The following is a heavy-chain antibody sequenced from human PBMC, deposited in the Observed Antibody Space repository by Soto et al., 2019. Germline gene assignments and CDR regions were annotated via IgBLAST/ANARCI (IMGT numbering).Heavy chain of an antibody. CDR1: GYTFTGYY. Sequence: ASVNVSCKASGYTFTGYYMHWVRQAPGQGLEWMGWINPNSGGTNYAQKFQGRVTMTRDTSISTAYMDLSRLRSDDTAVSYCARQIDYGDDLYGKDVWGQGNRAAVSS. CDR2: INPNSGGT. CDR3: ARQIDYGDDLYGKDV. J-gene: IGHJ6*02. D-gene: IGHD4-17*01. V-gene: IGHV1-2*02.